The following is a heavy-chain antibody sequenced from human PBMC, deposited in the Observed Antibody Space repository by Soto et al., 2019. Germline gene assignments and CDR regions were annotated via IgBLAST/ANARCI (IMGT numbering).Heavy chain of an antibody. CDR3: AKDVERSVRYCYCSPGFDP. D-gene: IGHD3-9*01. J-gene: IGHJ5*02. CDR1: GFTFSSYA. V-gene: IGHV3-23*01. Sequence: GGSLRLSCAASGFTFSSYAMSWVRQAPGKGLEWVSAISGSGGRTYYADSVKGRFTISRDNSKNTLYLQMNSLRAEDTAVYYCAKDVERSVRYCYCSPGFDPWGQGTLVTVSS. CDR2: ISGSGGRT.